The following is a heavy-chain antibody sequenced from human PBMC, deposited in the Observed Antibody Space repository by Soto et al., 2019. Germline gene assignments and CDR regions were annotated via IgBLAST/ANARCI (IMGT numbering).Heavy chain of an antibody. CDR2: IWYDGSNK. CDR1: GFTFSSYG. J-gene: IGHJ4*02. CDR3: AKERSSGWSFDY. D-gene: IGHD6-19*01. Sequence: GGSLRLSCAASGFTFSSYGMHWVRQAPGKGLEWVAVIWYDGSNKYYADSVKGRFTVSRDNSKNTLYLQMNSLRAEDTAVFYCAKERSSGWSFDYWGQGTLVTVSS. V-gene: IGHV3-33*06.